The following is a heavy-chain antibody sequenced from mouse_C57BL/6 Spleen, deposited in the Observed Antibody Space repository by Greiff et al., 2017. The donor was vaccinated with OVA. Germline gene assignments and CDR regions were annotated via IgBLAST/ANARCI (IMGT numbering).Heavy chain of an antibody. D-gene: IGHD1-1*01. J-gene: IGHJ2*01. Sequence: DVHLVESGGGLVKPGGSLKLSCAASGFTFSSYTMSWVRQTPEQRLEWVATISGGGGNTYYPDSVKGRFTISRDNAKNTLYLQMSSLRSEDTALYYCERRPYYGSSPFDYWGQGTTLTVSS. V-gene: IGHV5-9*01. CDR2: ISGGGGNT. CDR3: ERRPYYGSSPFDY. CDR1: GFTFSSYT.